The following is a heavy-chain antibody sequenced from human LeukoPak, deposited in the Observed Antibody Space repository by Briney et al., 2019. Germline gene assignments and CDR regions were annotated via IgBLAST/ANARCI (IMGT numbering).Heavy chain of an antibody. Sequence: SETLSLTCTVSGGSISSSSYYWGWIRQPPGKGLEWIGSIYYSGSTYYNPSLKSRVTISVDTSKNQFSLKLSSVTAADTAVYYCARAGGVVVANIWGQGTMVTVSS. D-gene: IGHD3-22*01. V-gene: IGHV4-39*07. J-gene: IGHJ3*02. CDR3: ARAGGVVVANI. CDR1: GGSISSSSYY. CDR2: IYYSGST.